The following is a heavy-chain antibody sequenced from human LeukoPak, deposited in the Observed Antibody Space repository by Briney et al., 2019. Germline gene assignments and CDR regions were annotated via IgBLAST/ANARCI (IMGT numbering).Heavy chain of an antibody. Sequence: WGSLRLSCAASGFTFTSYSMNWVRQAPGKGLEWVSYISSGSSTIYYADSVKGRFTISRDNAKNSLYLHMNSLRAEDTAVYYCARDDYGDYFFDYWGQGTLVTVSS. CDR3: ARDDYGDYFFDY. V-gene: IGHV3-48*01. CDR1: GFTFTSYS. D-gene: IGHD4-17*01. CDR2: ISSGSSTI. J-gene: IGHJ4*02.